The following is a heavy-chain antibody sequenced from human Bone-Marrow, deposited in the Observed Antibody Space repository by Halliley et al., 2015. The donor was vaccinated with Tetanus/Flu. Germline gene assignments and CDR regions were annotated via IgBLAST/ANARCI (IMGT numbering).Heavy chain of an antibody. J-gene: IGHJ6*02. CDR3: ARHLEIAYFYGMDV. CDR1: GYTLTDYW. D-gene: IGHD2-21*01. V-gene: IGHV5-10-1*01. Sequence: QLVQSGAEVKKPGESLRISCKASGYTLTDYWITWVRQMPGKGLEWMGRIDPRDSYTKYSLSFQGHVTISTDKPIHTAYLQWTSLRPSDTAIYYCARHLEIAYFYGMDVWGQGTTVTVPS. CDR2: IDPRDSYT.